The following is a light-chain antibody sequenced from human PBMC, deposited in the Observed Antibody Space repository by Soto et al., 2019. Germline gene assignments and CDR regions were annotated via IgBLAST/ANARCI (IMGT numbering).Light chain of an antibody. J-gene: IGKJ4*01. V-gene: IGKV3-15*01. CDR3: QQYNNWLT. CDR2: GAS. Sequence: EIVLTQSPATLSLSPGARVPLSCRARQSVDNNLAWYQQKPGQAPRLLIYGASTRATGIPARFSGSGSGTEFTLTISSLQSEDFALYYCQQYNNWLTFGGGTKV. CDR1: QSVDNN.